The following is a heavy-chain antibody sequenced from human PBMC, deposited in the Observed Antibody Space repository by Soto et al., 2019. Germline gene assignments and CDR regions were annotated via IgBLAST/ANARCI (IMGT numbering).Heavy chain of an antibody. CDR3: ARHSSGYPEHAFDI. D-gene: IGHD3-22*01. J-gene: IGHJ3*02. CDR2: INPNSGGT. Sequence: ASVKVSCKASGYTFTGYYMHWVRQAPGQGLEWMGWINPNSGGTNYAQKFQGRVTMTRDTSISTAYMELSRLRSADTAVYYCARHSSGYPEHAFDIWGQGTMVTVSS. V-gene: IGHV1-2*02. CDR1: GYTFTGYY.